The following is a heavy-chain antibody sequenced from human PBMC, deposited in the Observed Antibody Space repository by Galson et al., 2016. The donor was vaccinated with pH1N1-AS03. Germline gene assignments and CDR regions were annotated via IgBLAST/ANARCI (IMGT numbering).Heavy chain of an antibody. CDR3: ARDRNKSGWYVGAARNGNNWFEP. V-gene: IGHV1-2*02. D-gene: IGHD6-19*01. CDR1: GYTFTGYY. J-gene: IGHJ5*02. Sequence: SVKVSCKASGYTFTGYYMHWVRQAPGQGLEWMGWINPNSGGSNYAQKFQGRVTMTRDTSISTAYMELSRLRSDDTAVYYCARDRNKSGWYVGAARNGNNWFEPWGQGTLVTVSS. CDR2: INPNSGGS.